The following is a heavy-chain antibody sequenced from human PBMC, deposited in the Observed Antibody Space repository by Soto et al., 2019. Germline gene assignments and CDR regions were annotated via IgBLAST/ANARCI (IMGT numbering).Heavy chain of an antibody. J-gene: IGHJ4*02. Sequence: ASVKVSCKGSGYTFTGYYMHWVRQAPGQGLEWMGWINPNSGGTNYAQKFQGWVTMTRDTSISTAYMELSRLRSDDTAVYYCAKIDEPGYSYGYVDYWGQGTLVTVSS. CDR2: INPNSGGT. CDR1: GYTFTGYY. D-gene: IGHD5-18*01. V-gene: IGHV1-2*04. CDR3: AKIDEPGYSYGYVDY.